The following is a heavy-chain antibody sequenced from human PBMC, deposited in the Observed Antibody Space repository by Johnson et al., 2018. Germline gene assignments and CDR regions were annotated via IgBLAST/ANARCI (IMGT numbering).Heavy chain of an antibody. CDR3: ARGAPRGGPPIGYYGSGSRPDSFDI. Sequence: QVQLVQSGGGVVQPGRSLRLSCAASGFTFSSYGMHWVRQAPGKGLEGVAVIWYDGSNKYYADSVKGRFTISRDNSKNTLYLQMNSLGAEDTAGDYWARGAPRGGPPIGYYGSGSRPDSFDIWGQGTMVTVSS. CDR2: IWYDGSNK. CDR1: GFTFSSYG. V-gene: IGHV3-33*01. J-gene: IGHJ3*02. D-gene: IGHD3-10*01.